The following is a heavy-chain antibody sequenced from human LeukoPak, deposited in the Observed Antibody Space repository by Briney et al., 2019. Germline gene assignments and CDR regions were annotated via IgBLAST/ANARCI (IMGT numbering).Heavy chain of an antibody. J-gene: IGHJ6*03. CDR2: INHSGST. D-gene: IGHD3-9*01. Sequence: PSETLSLTCAVYGGSFSGYYWSWIRQPPGKGLEWIGEINHSGSTNYNPSLKSRVTISVDTSKNQFSLKLSSVTAAATAVYYCARGRSYILTAYFHVHYYYYMDVWGKGTTVTVSS. V-gene: IGHV4-34*01. CDR1: GGSFSGYY. CDR3: ARGRSYILTAYFHVHYYYYMDV.